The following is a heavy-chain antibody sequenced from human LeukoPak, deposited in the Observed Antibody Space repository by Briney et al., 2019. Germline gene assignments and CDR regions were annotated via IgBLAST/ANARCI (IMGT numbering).Heavy chain of an antibody. D-gene: IGHD1-26*01. Sequence: ASVKVSCKASGYTFTSYAMHWVRQAPGQRLEWMGWISAYNGNTNYAQKLQGRVTMTTDTSTSTAYMELRSLRSDDTAVYYCARASSGTPLDYWGQGTLVTVSS. CDR2: ISAYNGNT. V-gene: IGHV1-18*01. J-gene: IGHJ4*02. CDR3: ARASSGTPLDY. CDR1: GYTFTSYA.